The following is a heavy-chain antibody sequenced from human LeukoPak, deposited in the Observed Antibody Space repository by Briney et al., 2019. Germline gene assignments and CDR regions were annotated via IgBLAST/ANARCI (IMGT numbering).Heavy chain of an antibody. CDR3: ARHPGYDSSGYHFDY. CDR1: GGSISSSSYY. D-gene: IGHD3-22*01. Sequence: SETLSLTCTVSGGSISSSSYYWGWIRQPPGKGLEWIGSIYYSGSTYYTPSLKCRVTISEDTSKIQFSLKLSSVTAADTAVYYCARHPGYDSSGYHFDYWGQGTLVTVSS. CDR2: IYYSGST. V-gene: IGHV4-39*01. J-gene: IGHJ4*02.